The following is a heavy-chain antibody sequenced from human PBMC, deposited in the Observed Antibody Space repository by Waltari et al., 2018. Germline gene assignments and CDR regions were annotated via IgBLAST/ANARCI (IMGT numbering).Heavy chain of an antibody. J-gene: IGHJ3*01. CDR1: GCTFRSYS. Sequence: EVQLLQSGGGLVQPGGSLRLSCAGSGCTFRSYSRSWFRQAPGKGLEWVSAISGGGQTTLYADSVKGRFSISRDNSKNTLSLQVSSLRAEDSAVYYCAKRLLEPQVGAFDVWGQGTMVTVSS. D-gene: IGHD3-3*01. CDR2: ISGGGQTT. CDR3: AKRLLEPQVGAFDV. V-gene: IGHV3-23*01.